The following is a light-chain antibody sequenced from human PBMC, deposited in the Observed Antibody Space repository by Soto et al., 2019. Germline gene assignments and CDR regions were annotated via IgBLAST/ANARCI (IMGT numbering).Light chain of an antibody. CDR2: GAS. CDR1: QSISSSY. J-gene: IGKJ5*01. Sequence: EVVLTQSPATLSLSPGEGATLSCRVIQSISSSYLSWYQQRPGQAPRLLIHGASTRATGIPARFSGSGSGTEFTLTISSLQSEDFAVYYCQQYNNWPAITFGQGTRLEIK. CDR3: QQYNNWPAIT. V-gene: IGKV3D-7*01.